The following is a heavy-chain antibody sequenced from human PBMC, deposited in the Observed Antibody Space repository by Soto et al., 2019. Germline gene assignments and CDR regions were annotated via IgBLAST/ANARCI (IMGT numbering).Heavy chain of an antibody. CDR1: GFTFRNHW. D-gene: IGHD2-2*01. V-gene: IGHV3-74*03. Sequence: EQLVESGGTLVQPGGSLRLSCVTSGFTFRNHWMHWVRQAPGLGLEGVSRISTDGSFTTYADSVKGRFTISRDNAKNTVYLQMNSLRGEDTSLYYCSRRRSKAGSCFDLWGQGTMVTVSS. J-gene: IGHJ3*01. CDR2: ISTDGSFT. CDR3: SRRRSKAGSCFDL.